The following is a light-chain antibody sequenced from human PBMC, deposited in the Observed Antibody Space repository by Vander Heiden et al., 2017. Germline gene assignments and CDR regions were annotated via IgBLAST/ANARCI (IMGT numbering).Light chain of an antibody. CDR3: QQYHHLGYT. V-gene: IGKV3-15*01. CDR1: QSVSRN. Sequence: EVLMTQSPATLSVSPGKRATLSCRASQSVSRNLAWYQQKPGQSPRVLLYGASTRATGIPARFSGSGSGTDFTLTINNLQSEDFAVYYCQQYHHLGYTYGQGTKLEIK. J-gene: IGKJ2*01. CDR2: GAS.